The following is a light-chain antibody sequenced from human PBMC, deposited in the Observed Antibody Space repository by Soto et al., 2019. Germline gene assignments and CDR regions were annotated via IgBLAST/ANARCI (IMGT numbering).Light chain of an antibody. Sequence: EIVMTQSPATLSVSPGERATLSCRASQSVSSNLAWYQQKPGQAPRLLIYGASTRATGIPARFSGSGSGTEFTLTISSLQSEDFALYYCQHYNNWPFTFGPGTKVDIK. CDR3: QHYNNWPFT. J-gene: IGKJ3*01. CDR2: GAS. V-gene: IGKV3-15*01. CDR1: QSVSSN.